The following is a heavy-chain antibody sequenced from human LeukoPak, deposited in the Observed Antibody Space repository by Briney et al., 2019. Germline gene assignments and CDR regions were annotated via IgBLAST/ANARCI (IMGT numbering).Heavy chain of an antibody. CDR3: ARGYCSGGSCVFDY. J-gene: IGHJ4*02. CDR2: INPNSGGT. CDR1: GYTFTGYY. V-gene: IGHV1-2*02. D-gene: IGHD2-15*01. Sequence: ASVKVSCKASGYTFTGYYMHWVRQAPGQGLEWMGWINPNSGGTNYAQKFQGRVTMTRDTSICTAYMELSRLRSDDTAVYYCARGYCSGGSCVFDYWGQGTLVTVSS.